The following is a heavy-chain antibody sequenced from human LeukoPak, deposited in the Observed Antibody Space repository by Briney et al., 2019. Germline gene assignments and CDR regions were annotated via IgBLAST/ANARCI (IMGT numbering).Heavy chain of an antibody. Sequence: GRSLRLSCAASGFTFSSYGMHWVRQAPGKGLEWVAVISYDGSNKYYADSVKGRFTISRDNSKNMLYLQMNSLRAEDTAVYYCAIASGAGAFDIWGQGTMVTVSS. V-gene: IGHV3-30*03. CDR3: AIASGAGAFDI. CDR2: ISYDGSNK. CDR1: GFTFSSYG. J-gene: IGHJ3*02.